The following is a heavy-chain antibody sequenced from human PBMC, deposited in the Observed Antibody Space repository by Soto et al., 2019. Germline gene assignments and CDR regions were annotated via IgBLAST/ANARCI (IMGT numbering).Heavy chain of an antibody. CDR2: IYSGGST. V-gene: IGHV3-53*01. CDR1: GFTVSSNY. Sequence: CGSLRLSCAASGFTVSSNYMSWVRQAPGKGLEWVSVIYSGGSTYYADSVKGRFTISRDNSKNTMYLQMNSLRAEDTAVYYCERGIAAAVVWFDPWGQGTMVTVSA. J-gene: IGHJ5*02. CDR3: ERGIAAAVVWFDP. D-gene: IGHD6-13*01.